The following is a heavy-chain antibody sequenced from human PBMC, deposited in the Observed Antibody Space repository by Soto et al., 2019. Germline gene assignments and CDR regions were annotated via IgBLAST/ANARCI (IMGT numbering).Heavy chain of an antibody. CDR1: GFTFSSYS. D-gene: IGHD3-22*01. J-gene: IGHJ4*02. V-gene: IGHV3-21*01. Sequence: GGSLRLSCAAYGFTFSSYSMNWVRQAPGKGLEWVSSISSSSYIYYADSVKGRFTISRDNAKNSLYLQMNSLRAEDTAVYYCARSPHYYDSSGHLDYWGQGTLVTVSS. CDR3: ARSPHYYDSSGHLDY. CDR2: ISSSSYI.